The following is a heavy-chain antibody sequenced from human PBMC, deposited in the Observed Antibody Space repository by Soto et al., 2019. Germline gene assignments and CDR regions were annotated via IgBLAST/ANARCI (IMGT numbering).Heavy chain of an antibody. CDR2: INHSGST. CDR1: GGSFSGYY. D-gene: IGHD3-16*01. V-gene: IGHV4-34*01. CDR3: ARDDLLPSNWFDP. J-gene: IGHJ5*02. Sequence: QVQLQQWGAGLLKPSETLSLTCAVYGGSFSGYYWSWIRQPPGKGLEWIGEINHSGSTNYNPSLKSRVTISLDTSKNQFSLKLSSVTAADTAVYYCARDDLLPSNWFDPWGQGTLVTVSS.